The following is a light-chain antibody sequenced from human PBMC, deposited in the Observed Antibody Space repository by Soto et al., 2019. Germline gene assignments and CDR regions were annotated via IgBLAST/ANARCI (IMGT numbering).Light chain of an antibody. Sequence: VLTQPPSVSGAPGQRVTISCTGSSSNIGAGYDVHWYQQLPGTAPKLLIYGNSNRPSGVPDRFSGSKSGTSASLAITGLQAEDEADYYCQSYDSSLSVLVVFGGGTKLTVL. CDR1: SSNIGAGYD. J-gene: IGLJ2*01. V-gene: IGLV1-40*01. CDR3: QSYDSSLSVLVV. CDR2: GNS.